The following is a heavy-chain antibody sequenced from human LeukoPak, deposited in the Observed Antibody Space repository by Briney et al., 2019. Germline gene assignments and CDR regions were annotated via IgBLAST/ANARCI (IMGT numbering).Heavy chain of an antibody. J-gene: IGHJ5*02. CDR2: IYHSGST. Sequence: SETLSLTCTVSGYSISSGYYWGWIRQPPGKGLQWIGSIYHSGSTYYNPSLKSRVTISVDTSKNQFSLKLSSVTAADTAVYYCAGDLGSYDFWSGTNWFDPWGQGTLVTVSS. D-gene: IGHD3-3*01. V-gene: IGHV4-38-2*02. CDR3: AGDLGSYDFWSGTNWFDP. CDR1: GYSISSGYY.